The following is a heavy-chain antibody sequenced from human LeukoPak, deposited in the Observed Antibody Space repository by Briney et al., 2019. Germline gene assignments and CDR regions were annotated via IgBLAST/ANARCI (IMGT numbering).Heavy chain of an antibody. CDR3: ARHWLDSGAPDRFDY. V-gene: IGHV4-59*08. Sequence: SETLSLTCTVPSGSISGYYCSWMRQPPGKGLEWIGYIYNSGSTNYNPSLKSRVTISIDTSKKQFSLKLSSVTAADTAVYYCARHWLDSGAPDRFDYWGQGILVTVSS. CDR2: IYNSGST. J-gene: IGHJ4*02. CDR1: SGSISGYY. D-gene: IGHD3-10*01.